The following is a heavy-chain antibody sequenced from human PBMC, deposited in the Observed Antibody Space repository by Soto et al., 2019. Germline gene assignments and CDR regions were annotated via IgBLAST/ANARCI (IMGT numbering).Heavy chain of an antibody. V-gene: IGHV3-48*03. Sequence: GGSLRLSCAASGFTFSSYEMNWVRQAPGKGLEWVSYISSSGSTIYYADSVKGRFTISRDNAKNSLYLQMNSLRAEDTAVYYCERALRGYSYGFDYWGQGTLVTVSS. D-gene: IGHD5-18*01. CDR1: GFTFSSYE. J-gene: IGHJ4*02. CDR2: ISSSGSTI. CDR3: ERALRGYSYGFDY.